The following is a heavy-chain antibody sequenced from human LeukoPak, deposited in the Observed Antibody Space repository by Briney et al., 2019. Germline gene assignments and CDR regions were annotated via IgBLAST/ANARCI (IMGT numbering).Heavy chain of an antibody. CDR1: GGSFSGYY. V-gene: IGHV4-59*08. CDR3: ATSPHYDFWSGYSWFDP. Sequence: SETLSLTCGVYGGSFSGYYWSWIRQPPGKGLEWIGYIYYSGSTNYNPSLKSRVTISVDTSKNQFSLKLSSVTAADTAVYYCATSPHYDFWSGYSWFDPWGQGTLVTVSS. J-gene: IGHJ5*02. CDR2: IYYSGST. D-gene: IGHD3-3*01.